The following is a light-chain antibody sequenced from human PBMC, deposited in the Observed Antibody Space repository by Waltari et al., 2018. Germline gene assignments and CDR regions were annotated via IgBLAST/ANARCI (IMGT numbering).Light chain of an antibody. CDR2: RVS. CDR1: RVLVSSDENNY. Sequence: VMMQPSALLLLAPVEQATTNSRWTHRVLVSSDENNYFAWFQQRPGQSPRRLIYRVSNRDSGVPDRFSGSGSGTDFTLKISRVEAEDVGIYYCMQDTHWPYTFGQGTKLEIK. CDR3: MQDTHWPYT. J-gene: IGKJ2*01. V-gene: IGKV2-30*01.